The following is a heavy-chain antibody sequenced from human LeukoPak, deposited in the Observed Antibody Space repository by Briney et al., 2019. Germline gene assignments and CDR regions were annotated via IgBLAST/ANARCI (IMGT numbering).Heavy chain of an antibody. Sequence: SETLSLTCTVSAGSMSDYYWSWIRQPPGKGPEWIGYIYYSGRTNYNPSLKSRLTISVDTSKNQFSLKLSSVTAADTAVYYCARHQYSTPEFVYWGQGTLVTVSS. CDR1: AGSMSDYY. V-gene: IGHV4-59*08. CDR2: IYYSGRT. D-gene: IGHD2-8*01. J-gene: IGHJ4*02. CDR3: ARHQYSTPEFVY.